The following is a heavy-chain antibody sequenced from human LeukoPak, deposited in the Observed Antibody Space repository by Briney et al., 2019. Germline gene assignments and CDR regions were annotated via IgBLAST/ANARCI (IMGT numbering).Heavy chain of an antibody. D-gene: IGHD2-2*01. CDR1: GYSISSGCY. Sequence: SETLCLTCAASGYSISSGCYWGWIRQPPGKGLEWIGSIYHSGSTYYNPSLKSRVTISVDTSKNQFSLRLSSVTAADTAVYYCAGLGGTKGYWGQGTLVSLSS. CDR3: AGLGGTKGY. V-gene: IGHV4-38-2*01. CDR2: IYHSGST. J-gene: IGHJ4*02.